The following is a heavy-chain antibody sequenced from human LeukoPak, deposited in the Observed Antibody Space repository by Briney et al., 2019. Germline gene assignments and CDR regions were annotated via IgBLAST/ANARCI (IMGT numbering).Heavy chain of an antibody. CDR2: ISGSGGST. J-gene: IGHJ4*02. D-gene: IGHD2-2*01. CDR1: GFTFSSYA. Sequence: GGSLRLSCAASGFTFSSYAMSWVRQAPGKGLEWVSAISGSGGSTYYADSVKGRFTISRDNSKNTLYLQMNSLRAEDTAVYYCAKEPRAIVVVPAASLSGYWGQGTLVTVSS. CDR3: AKEPRAIVVVPAASLSGY. V-gene: IGHV3-23*01.